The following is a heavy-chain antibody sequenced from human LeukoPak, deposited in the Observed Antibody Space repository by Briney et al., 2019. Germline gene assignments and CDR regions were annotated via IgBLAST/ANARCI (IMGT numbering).Heavy chain of an antibody. CDR3: AKDGLAGRFDSSAPGIYDGLDV. V-gene: IGHV3-30*18. CDR2: ISYDGENK. J-gene: IGHJ6*02. D-gene: IGHD6-19*01. CDR1: GFMFSTYG. Sequence: GGSLRLSCAASGFMFSTYGMPWVRQAPGKGLECVAVISYDGENKYYGDSVRGRFTLSRDNSKNTLYLQMNSLRREDTAIYYCAKDGLAGRFDSSAPGIYDGLDVWGHGTTVTVSS.